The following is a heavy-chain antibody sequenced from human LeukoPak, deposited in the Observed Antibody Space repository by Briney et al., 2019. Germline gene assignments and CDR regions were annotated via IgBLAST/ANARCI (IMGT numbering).Heavy chain of an antibody. CDR3: AKDNSTSWKGYFQH. Sequence: GGSLRLSCAASGFTFSSYSMNWVRQAPGKGLEWVSSISSSSSYIYYADSVKGRFTISRDNAKNSLYLQMNSLRAEDTAVYYCAKDNSTSWKGYFQHWGQGTLVTVSS. V-gene: IGHV3-21*04. CDR2: ISSSSSYI. CDR1: GFTFSSYS. J-gene: IGHJ1*01. D-gene: IGHD2-2*01.